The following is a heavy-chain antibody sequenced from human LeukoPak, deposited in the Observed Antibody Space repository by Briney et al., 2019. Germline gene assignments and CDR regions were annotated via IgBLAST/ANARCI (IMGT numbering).Heavy chain of an antibody. CDR2: ISSSSSYI. CDR3: ARGRVVVPAAMRDYYYYMDV. D-gene: IGHD2-2*01. J-gene: IGHJ6*03. V-gene: IGHV3-21*01. CDR1: GFTFSSYS. Sequence: GGSLRLSCAASGFTFSSYSMNWVRQAPGKGLEWVSSISSSSSYIYYADSVKGRFTISRDNAKNSLYLQMNSLRAEDTAVYYCARGRVVVPAAMRDYYYYMDVWGKGTTVTVSS.